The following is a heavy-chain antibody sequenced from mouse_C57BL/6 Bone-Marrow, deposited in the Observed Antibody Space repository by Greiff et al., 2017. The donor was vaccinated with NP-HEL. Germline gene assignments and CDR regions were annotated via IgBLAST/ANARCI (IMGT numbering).Heavy chain of an antibody. Sequence: QVQLQQPGAELVRPGSSVKLSCKASGYTFTSYWMDWVKQRPGQGLEWIGNIYPSDSETHYNQKFKDKATLTVDKSSSTAYMQLSSLTSEDSAVYYCAREGWGKDDWGQGTTLTVSS. V-gene: IGHV1-61*01. CDR1: GYTFTSYW. CDR2: IYPSDSET. CDR3: AREGWGKDD. J-gene: IGHJ2*01.